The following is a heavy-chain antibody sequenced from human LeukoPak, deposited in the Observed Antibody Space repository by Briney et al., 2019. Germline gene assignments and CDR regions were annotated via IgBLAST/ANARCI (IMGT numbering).Heavy chain of an antibody. D-gene: IGHD2-21*02. J-gene: IGHJ4*02. CDR2: INPNSGGT. CDR1: GGTFSSYA. V-gene: IGHV1-2*06. CDR3: ARVGVYCGGDCYSRDGFDY. Sequence: ASVKVSCKASGGTFSSYAISWVRQAPGQGLEWMGRINPNSGGTNYAQKFQGRVTMTRDTSISTAYMELSRLRSDDTAVYYCARVGVYCGGDCYSRDGFDYWGQGTLVTVSS.